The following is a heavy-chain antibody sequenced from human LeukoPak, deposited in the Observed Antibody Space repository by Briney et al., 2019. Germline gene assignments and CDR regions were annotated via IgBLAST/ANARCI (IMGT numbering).Heavy chain of an antibody. CDR1: GFTFSSYW. CDR2: IKQDGSEK. CDR3: ARPLRWQWLVEGSDAFDI. D-gene: IGHD6-19*01. J-gene: IGHJ3*02. V-gene: IGHV3-7*01. Sequence: GGSLRLSCAASGFTFSSYWMSWVRQAPGKGLEWVANIKQDGSEKYYVDSVKGRFTISRDNAKNSLYLQMNSLRAEDTAVYYCARPLRWQWLVEGSDAFDIWGQGTMVTVSS.